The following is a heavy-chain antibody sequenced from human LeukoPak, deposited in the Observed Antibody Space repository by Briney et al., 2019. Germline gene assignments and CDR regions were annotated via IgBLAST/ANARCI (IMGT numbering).Heavy chain of an antibody. V-gene: IGHV1-69*04. CDR1: GGTFSSYA. D-gene: IGHD4-17*01. J-gene: IGHJ6*02. Sequence: SVEVSCKASGGTFSSYAISWVRQAPGQGLEWMGRIIPILGIANYAQKFQGRVTITADKSTSTAYMELSSLRSEDTAVYYCARDSDGDYDYYGMDVWGQGTTVTVSS. CDR2: IIPILGIA. CDR3: ARDSDGDYDYYGMDV.